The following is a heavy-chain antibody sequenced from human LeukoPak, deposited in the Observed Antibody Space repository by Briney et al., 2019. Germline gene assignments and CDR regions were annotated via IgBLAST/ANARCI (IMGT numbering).Heavy chain of an antibody. D-gene: IGHD2-15*01. CDR1: GGSISSSNYY. CDR2: LYYSGTT. CDR3: ARECSGGSCYTAFAY. V-gene: IGHV4-39*02. Sequence: SETLSLTFTVSGGSISSSNYYWAWIRQPPGKGLEWIGSLYYSGTTYYNPSLKSRVTISVDTSKNQFSLRLSSVTAADTAVYYCARECSGGSCYTAFAYWGQGTLVTVSS. J-gene: IGHJ4*02.